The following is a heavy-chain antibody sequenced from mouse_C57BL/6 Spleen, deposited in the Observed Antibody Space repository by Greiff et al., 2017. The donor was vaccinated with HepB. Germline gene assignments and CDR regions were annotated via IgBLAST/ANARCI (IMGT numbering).Heavy chain of an antibody. CDR3: ARQEGLPVYYYAMDY. V-gene: IGHV1-64*01. CDR2: IHPNSGST. D-gene: IGHD2-2*01. Sequence: QVQLQQPGAELVKPGASVKLSCKASGYTFTSYWMHWVKQRPGQGLEWIGMIHPNSGSTNYNEKFKSKATLTVDKSSSTAYMQLSSLTSEDSAVYYCARQEGLPVYYYAMDYWGQGTSVTVSS. CDR1: GYTFTSYW. J-gene: IGHJ4*01.